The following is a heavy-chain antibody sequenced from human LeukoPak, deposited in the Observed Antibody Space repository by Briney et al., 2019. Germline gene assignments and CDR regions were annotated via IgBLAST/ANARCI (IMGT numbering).Heavy chain of an antibody. V-gene: IGHV1-46*01. J-gene: IGHJ6*02. CDR2: INPSGGGT. CDR1: GYTFTRHY. CDR3: ARDDVVAASFCYYGLYV. Sequence: ASVTVSYKGSGYTFTRHYRHWVLQAPGQGLEWIGIINPSGGGTNYAQKFQGRVTMTTDTSTSTVYMELSSLRSEDTAVFYCARDDVVAASFCYYGLYVWSQESTVTVSS. D-gene: IGHD6-19*01.